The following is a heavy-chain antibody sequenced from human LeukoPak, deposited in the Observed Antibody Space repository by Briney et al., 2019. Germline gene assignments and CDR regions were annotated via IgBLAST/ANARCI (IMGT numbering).Heavy chain of an antibody. V-gene: IGHV4-59*01. CDR1: GGSISSYY. Sequence: SETLSLTRTVSGGSISSYYWSWIRQPPGKGLEWIGYIYYSGSTNYNPSLKSRVTISVDTSKNQFSLKLSSVTAADTAVYYCARASGDFYYYYYYMDVWGKGTTVTISS. CDR3: ARASGDFYYYYYYMDV. J-gene: IGHJ6*03. D-gene: IGHD1-14*01. CDR2: IYYSGST.